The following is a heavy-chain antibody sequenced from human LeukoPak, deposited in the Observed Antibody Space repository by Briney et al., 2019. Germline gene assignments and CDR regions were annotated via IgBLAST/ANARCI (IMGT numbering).Heavy chain of an antibody. CDR2: LDPEDGET. Sequence: ASVKVSCKVSGYTLTELSMHWVRQAPGKGLEWMGGLDPEDGETIYAQKFQGRVTMTEDTSTDTAYMELSSLRSEDTAVYYCATEGHYYDSSGYYYFDYWGQGTLVTVSS. D-gene: IGHD3-22*01. CDR3: ATEGHYYDSSGYYYFDY. V-gene: IGHV1-24*01. J-gene: IGHJ4*02. CDR1: GYTLTELS.